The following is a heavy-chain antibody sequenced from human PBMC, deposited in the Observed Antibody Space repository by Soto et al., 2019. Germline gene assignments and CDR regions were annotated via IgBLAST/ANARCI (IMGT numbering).Heavy chain of an antibody. Sequence: ASVKVSCKASGYTFTSYGINWVRQAPVQGLEWMGWISGYSGITNYAPRLQDRVTMTTDTSTSTAYMELRSLRSDDTAIFYCARDDASSSRARAFDLWGQGTMVTVS. D-gene: IGHD6-13*01. V-gene: IGHV1-18*04. CDR2: ISGYSGIT. CDR3: ARDDASSSRARAFDL. CDR1: GYTFTSYG. J-gene: IGHJ3*01.